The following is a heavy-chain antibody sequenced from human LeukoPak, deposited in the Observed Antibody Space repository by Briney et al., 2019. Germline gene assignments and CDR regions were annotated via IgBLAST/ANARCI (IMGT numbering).Heavy chain of an antibody. CDR2: ISGSGGST. Sequence: PGGSLRLSCAASGFTFSSYAMSWVRQAPGKGLEWVSAISGSGGSTYYADSVKGRFTISRDNSKNTLYLQMNSLRAEDTAVYYCAKGPYYYDSSGYYLAAFHIWGQGTMVTVSS. D-gene: IGHD3-22*01. CDR3: AKGPYYYDSSGYYLAAFHI. CDR1: GFTFSSYA. V-gene: IGHV3-23*01. J-gene: IGHJ3*02.